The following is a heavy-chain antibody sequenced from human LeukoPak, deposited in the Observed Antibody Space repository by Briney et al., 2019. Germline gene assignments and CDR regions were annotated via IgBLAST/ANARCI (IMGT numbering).Heavy chain of an antibody. CDR2: ISYDGNNK. J-gene: IGHJ4*02. CDR3: AKDGVWGSYRYSYFDY. V-gene: IGHV3-30*18. D-gene: IGHD3-16*02. Sequence: PGRSLRLSCAASGLTFSSYAMHWVRQAPGKGLEWVAVISYDGNNKYYAASVQGRFTISRDNSKNTLYLQMNSLRAEDTAVYYCAKDGVWGSYRYSYFDYWGQGTLVTVSS. CDR1: GLTFSSYA.